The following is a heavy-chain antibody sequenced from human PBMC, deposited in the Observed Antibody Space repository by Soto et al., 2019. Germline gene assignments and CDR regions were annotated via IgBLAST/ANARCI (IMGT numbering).Heavy chain of an antibody. Sequence: GGSLRLSCAASGFTFDDYAMHWVRQAPGKGLEWVSGINWNSDSMGYADSVKGRFSISRDNAKNSLYLQMNSLRPEDTALYYCARVGRRLAVAATGIFDYWGQGTLVTVSS. CDR1: GFTFDDYA. CDR2: INWNSDSM. CDR3: ARVGRRLAVAATGIFDY. D-gene: IGHD6-19*01. V-gene: IGHV3-9*01. J-gene: IGHJ4*02.